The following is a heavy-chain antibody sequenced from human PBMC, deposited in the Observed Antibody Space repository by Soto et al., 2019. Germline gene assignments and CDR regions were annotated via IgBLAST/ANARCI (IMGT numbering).Heavy chain of an antibody. V-gene: IGHV1-69*06. CDR1: GGTFSSYA. Sequence: ASVKVSCKASGGTFSSYAISWVRQAPGQGLEWMGGIIPIFGTANYAQKFQGRVTITADKSTSTAHMELSSLRSEDTAVYYCARGSYYYDSSGYYSGFDYWGQGTLVTVSS. D-gene: IGHD3-22*01. CDR2: IIPIFGTA. J-gene: IGHJ4*02. CDR3: ARGSYYYDSSGYYSGFDY.